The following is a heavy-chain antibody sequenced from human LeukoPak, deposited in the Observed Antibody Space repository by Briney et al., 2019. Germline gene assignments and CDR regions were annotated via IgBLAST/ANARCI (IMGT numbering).Heavy chain of an antibody. CDR3: AKPISSGWYSFDY. CDR2: ISGSGGST. CDR1: GVTFSRYA. J-gene: IGHJ4*02. D-gene: IGHD6-19*01. Sequence: GGSLRLSCAASGVTFSRYAMSWVRQAPGKGLEWVSAISGSGGSTYSADSVKGRFTISRDNSKNTLYLQINSLRAEDTAVYYCAKPISSGWYSFDYWGRGTLVTVSS. V-gene: IGHV3-23*01.